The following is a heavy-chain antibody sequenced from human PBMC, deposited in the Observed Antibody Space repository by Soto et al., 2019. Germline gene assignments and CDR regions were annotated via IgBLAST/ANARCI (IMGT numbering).Heavy chain of an antibody. CDR2: ISGSGTSS. V-gene: IGHV3-23*01. CDR3: AEYHPGGWDGSVDD. CDR1: GFTFSIYA. J-gene: IGHJ4*02. Sequence: EVQLLESGGGLVQPGGSLRLSCAASGFTFSIYAMSWVRQAPGKGLEWVSSISGSGTSSYYADSVKGRFTFSRDNSKNTLNLQMNSLGAGGAGGECCAEYHPGGWDGSVDDWGRGTLGTVSS. D-gene: IGHD1-26*01.